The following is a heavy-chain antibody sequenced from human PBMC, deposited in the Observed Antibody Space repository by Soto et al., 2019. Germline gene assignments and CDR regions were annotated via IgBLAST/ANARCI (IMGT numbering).Heavy chain of an antibody. J-gene: IGHJ6*03. CDR3: AREFHNWNYHPRDYYYYMDV. V-gene: IGHV4-59*01. CDR2: IYYSGST. Sequence: SETLSLTCTVSGGSISSYYWSWIRQPPGKGLEWIGYIYYSGSTNYNPSLKSRVTISVDTSKNQFSLKLSSVTAADTAVYYCAREFHNWNYHPRDYYYYMDVWGKGTTVTVSS. CDR1: GGSISSYY. D-gene: IGHD1-7*01.